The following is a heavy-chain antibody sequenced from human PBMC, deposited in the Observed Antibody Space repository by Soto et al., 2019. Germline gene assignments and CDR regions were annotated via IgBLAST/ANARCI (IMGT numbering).Heavy chain of an antibody. V-gene: IGHV1-3*01. CDR1: GYTFTSYG. CDR2: INAGNGNT. J-gene: IGHJ4*02. D-gene: IGHD3-22*01. Sequence: QVQLVQSGAEVKKPGASVKVSCKASGYTFTSYGIHWVRQAPGQRLEWMGWINAGNGNTKYSQKFQGRVTIIRDTSASTAYMELSSLRSEDTAVYYCARSSGWYYVDYWGQGTRVTVSS. CDR3: ARSSGWYYVDY.